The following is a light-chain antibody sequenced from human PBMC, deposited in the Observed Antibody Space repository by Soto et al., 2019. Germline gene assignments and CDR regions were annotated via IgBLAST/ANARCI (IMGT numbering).Light chain of an antibody. CDR2: DAS. Sequence: DVPSTQSPSSMSASVGARVTITFRARQTISIWLAWYQQKPGKAPKLLIYDASILESGVPSRFSGSGSGTEFTLTISSLEPEDFAVYYCQQYGSPPWTFGQGTKVDI. J-gene: IGKJ1*01. CDR1: QTISIW. V-gene: IGKV1-5*01. CDR3: QQYGSPPWT.